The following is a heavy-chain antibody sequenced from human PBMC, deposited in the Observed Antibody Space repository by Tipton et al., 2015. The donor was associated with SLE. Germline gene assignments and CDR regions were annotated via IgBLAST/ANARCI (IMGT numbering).Heavy chain of an antibody. D-gene: IGHD6-19*01. V-gene: IGHV4-59*07. CDR1: GDSITSDY. CDR3: ARGEYSSGWYGDYFDY. J-gene: IGHJ4*02. Sequence: TLSLTCTVSGDSITSDYWSWIRQPPGKGLEWIGYVSYSGSTNYNPSLKSPVTISIDSSKNQFSLKLTSLSAADTAVYYCARGEYSSGWYGDYFDYWGQGTLVTVSS. CDR2: VSYSGST.